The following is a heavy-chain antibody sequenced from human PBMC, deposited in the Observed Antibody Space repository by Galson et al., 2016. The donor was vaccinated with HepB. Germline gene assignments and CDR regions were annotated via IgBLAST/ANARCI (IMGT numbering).Heavy chain of an antibody. D-gene: IGHD3-3*01. Sequence: SETLSLTCNVYGGPFSDHYWTWIRQPPGKGLEWIGEINHSGSTNYNPSLKSPVTISVDLSKNQISLKVRSVTAADTAVYYCARGRSFVSDFDFWSGRYYSHGMDGWGQGTTVTVSS. J-gene: IGHJ6*02. CDR2: INHSGST. CDR3: ARGRSFVSDFDFWSGRYYSHGMDG. V-gene: IGHV4-34*01. CDR1: GGPFSDHY.